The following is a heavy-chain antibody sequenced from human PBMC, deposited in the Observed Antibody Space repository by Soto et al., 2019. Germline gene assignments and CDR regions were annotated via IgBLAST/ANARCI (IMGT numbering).Heavy chain of an antibody. CDR3: AKDQSLSSSWYGLLNY. J-gene: IGHJ4*02. D-gene: IGHD6-13*01. V-gene: IGHV3-23*01. CDR2: ISGSGGSKT. Sequence: EVQLLESGGGLVQPGGSLRLSCAASGFTFSSYAMNWVRQAPGKGLEWVSAISGSGGSKTYYADSVKGRFTISRDNSKNTLYLQMNSLRAEDTAVYFCAKDQSLSSSWYGLLNYWGQGTLVTVSS. CDR1: GFTFSSYA.